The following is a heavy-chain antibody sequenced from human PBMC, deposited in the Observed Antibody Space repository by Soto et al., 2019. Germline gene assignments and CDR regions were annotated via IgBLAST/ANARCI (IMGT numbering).Heavy chain of an antibody. J-gene: IGHJ4*02. V-gene: IGHV3-66*01. CDR2: IYSGGST. Sequence: EVQLVESGGGLVQPGGSLRLSCAASGFTVSSNYMSWVRQAPGKGLEWVSVIYSGGSTYYADSVKGRFPISRDNSKNTLYLQMNSLRAEETAVYYCASVAAAGPFDYWGQGTLVTVSS. D-gene: IGHD6-19*01. CDR1: GFTVSSNY. CDR3: ASVAAAGPFDY.